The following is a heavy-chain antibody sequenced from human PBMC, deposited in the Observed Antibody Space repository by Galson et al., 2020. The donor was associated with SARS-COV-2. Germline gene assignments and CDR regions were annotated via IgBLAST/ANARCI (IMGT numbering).Heavy chain of an antibody. CDR3: ARLPVSLDLDYDFWSGYHYYYMDV. V-gene: IGHV4-59*08. J-gene: IGHJ6*03. D-gene: IGHD3-3*01. CDR2: IYYSGST. CDR1: GGSISSYY. Sequence: SETLSLTCTVSGGSISSYYWSWIRQPPGKGLEWIGYIYYSGSTNYNPSLKSRVTISVDTSKNQFSLKLSSVTAADTAVYYCARLPVSLDLDYDFWSGYHYYYMDVWGKGTTVTVSS.